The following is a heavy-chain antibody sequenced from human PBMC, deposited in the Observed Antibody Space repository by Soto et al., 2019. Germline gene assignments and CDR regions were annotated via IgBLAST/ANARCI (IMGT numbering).Heavy chain of an antibody. CDR3: AREGQEVVVAATRDAFDI. Sequence: SETLSLTCTVSGGSISSGGYYWSWIRQHPGKGLEWIGYIYYSGSTYYNPSLKSRVTISVDTSKNQFSLKLSSVTAADTAVYYCAREGQEVVVAATRDAFDIWGQGTMVTVSS. J-gene: IGHJ3*02. CDR1: GGSISSGGYY. V-gene: IGHV4-31*03. CDR2: IYYSGST. D-gene: IGHD2-15*01.